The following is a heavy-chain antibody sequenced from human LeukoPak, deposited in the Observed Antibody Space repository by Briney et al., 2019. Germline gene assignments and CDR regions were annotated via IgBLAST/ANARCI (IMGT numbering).Heavy chain of an antibody. D-gene: IGHD5-12*01. J-gene: IGHJ4*02. CDR1: GFXFSTYS. V-gene: IGHV3-74*01. CDR3: ARTAYSDYSLGF. CDR2: ISSDGSGT. Sequence: GGSLRLSCAASGFXFSTYSMNWVRQAPGKGLVWVSRISSDGSGTSYADSVKGRFTISRDNAKNTLYLQMNSLRAEDTAVYYCARTAYSDYSLGFWGQGTLVTVSS.